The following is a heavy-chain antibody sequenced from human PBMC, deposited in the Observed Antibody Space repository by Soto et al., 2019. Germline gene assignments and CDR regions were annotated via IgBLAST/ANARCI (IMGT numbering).Heavy chain of an antibody. CDR3: AKDLHWFAMDV. V-gene: IGHV3-53*01. J-gene: IGHJ6*02. D-gene: IGHD3-10*01. CDR1: GFTVSSNF. CDR2: IYSGGST. Sequence: GGSLRLSCAASGFTVSSNFMYWVRQAPGKGLEWVSLIYSGGSTYYADSVKGRFTFSRDNPRNTLHLQMNSLRADDTAIYYCAKDLHWFAMDVWGQGTTVTVSS.